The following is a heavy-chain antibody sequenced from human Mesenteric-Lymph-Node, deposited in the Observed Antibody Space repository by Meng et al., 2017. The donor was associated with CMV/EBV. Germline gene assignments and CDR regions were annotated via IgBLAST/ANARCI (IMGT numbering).Heavy chain of an antibody. CDR2: FYYSGST. J-gene: IGHJ4*02. CDR3: ARIGSSGWTPSYYFDY. CDR1: GGSISSSSYY. V-gene: IGHV4-39*07. D-gene: IGHD6-19*01. Sequence: SETLSLTCTVSGGSISSSSYYWGWIRQPPGKGLEWIGSFYYSGSTYYNPSLKSRVTISVDTSKNQFSLKLSSVTAADTAVYYCARIGSSGWTPSYYFDYWGQGTLVTVSS.